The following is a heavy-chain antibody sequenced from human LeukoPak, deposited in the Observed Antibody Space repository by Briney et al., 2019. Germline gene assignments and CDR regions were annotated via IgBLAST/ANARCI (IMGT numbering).Heavy chain of an antibody. J-gene: IGHJ4*02. D-gene: IGHD3-16*01. CDR3: ARGQIRGLGGNLGD. CDR2: INHSGST. Sequence: SETLSLTCAVYGGSFSAYYWNWIRQPPGKGLEWIGEINHSGSTNYNPSLKSRVTISVDTSKNQSSLKLSSVTAADTAVYYCARGQIRGLGGNLGDWGQGTLVTVSS. V-gene: IGHV4-34*01. CDR1: GGSFSAYY.